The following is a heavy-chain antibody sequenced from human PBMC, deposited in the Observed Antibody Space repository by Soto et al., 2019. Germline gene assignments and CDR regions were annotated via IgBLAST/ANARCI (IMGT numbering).Heavy chain of an antibody. V-gene: IGHV4-31*03. D-gene: IGHD3-22*01. J-gene: IGHJ4*02. CDR3: ARGGIVVLDYFDY. CDR2: IYYSGST. Sequence: QVQLQESGPGLVKPSQTLSLTCTVSGGSISSGGYYWSWIRQHPGKGLEWIGYIYYSGSTYYNPSLKSRVTISGDPSKNQFSLKRSSVTAADTGVYYCARGGIVVLDYFDYWGQGTLVTVSS. CDR1: GGSISSGGYY.